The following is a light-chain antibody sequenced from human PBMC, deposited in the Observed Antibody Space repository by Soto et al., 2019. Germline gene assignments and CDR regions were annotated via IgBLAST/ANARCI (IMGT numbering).Light chain of an antibody. J-gene: IGLJ2*01. CDR1: SSDVGAYTH. CDR2: DVS. Sequence: QSALTQPASVSGSPGQSTTISCTGTSSDVGAYTHISWYQQHPGKAPKLMIYDVSNRPSGVSNRFSGSKSGNTASLTISGLQPEDEAGYYCSSHAPLSTLIFGGGTKLTVL. CDR3: SSHAPLSTLI. V-gene: IGLV2-14*03.